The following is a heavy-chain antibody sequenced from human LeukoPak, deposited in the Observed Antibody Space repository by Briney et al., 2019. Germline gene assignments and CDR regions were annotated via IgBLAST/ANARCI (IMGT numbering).Heavy chain of an antibody. CDR2: IFPIFGTT. CDR1: GVTFSTYA. V-gene: IGHV1-69*06. D-gene: IGHD3-10*01. J-gene: IGHJ6*03. CDR3: ARAGAPDDYYYYYYMDV. Sequence: GASVKVSCKASGVTFSTYAFNWVRQVAGQGLEWMGGIFPIFGTTKYAQNFQGRVTITADKSTSTAYMELSSLRSEDTAVYYCARAGAPDDYYYYYYMDVWGKGTTVTVSS.